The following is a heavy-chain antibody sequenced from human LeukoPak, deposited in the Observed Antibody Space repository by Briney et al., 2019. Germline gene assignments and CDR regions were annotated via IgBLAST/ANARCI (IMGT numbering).Heavy chain of an antibody. Sequence: ASVKVSCKASGYTFTSYGINWVRQAPGQGLEWMGWMNPNSGNTGYAQKFQGRVTMTRNTSISTAYMELSSLRSEDTAVYYCARGRVSGSGVGYWGQGTLVTVSS. CDR3: ARGRVSGSGVGY. D-gene: IGHD3-10*01. J-gene: IGHJ4*02. CDR2: MNPNSGNT. CDR1: GYTFTSYG. V-gene: IGHV1-8*02.